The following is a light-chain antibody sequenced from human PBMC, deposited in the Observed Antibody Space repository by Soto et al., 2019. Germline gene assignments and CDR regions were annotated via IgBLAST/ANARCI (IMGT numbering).Light chain of an antibody. J-gene: IGKJ5*01. Sequence: DIQMTQSPSSVSASVGDRVTITCRASQGIGSWLAWYQQQQGKAPKLXIYAASSLQSGVQSRFSGSGAGTDCTLTISSLQPEDVATDYCQQANSFTITFGQGTRLEIK. CDR1: QGIGSW. CDR2: AAS. V-gene: IGKV1D-12*01. CDR3: QQANSFTIT.